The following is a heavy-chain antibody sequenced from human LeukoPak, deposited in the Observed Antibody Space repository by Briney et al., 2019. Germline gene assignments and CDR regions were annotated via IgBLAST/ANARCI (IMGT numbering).Heavy chain of an antibody. J-gene: IGHJ3*02. CDR3: ARRVWATTISRDAFDI. V-gene: IGHV4-4*07. CDR2: IYTSGST. CDR1: GVSISSYY. Sequence: SETLSLTCTVSGVSISSYYWSWIRQPAGKGLEWIGRIYTSGSTNYNPSLKSRVTMSVDTSKNQFSLKLRSVTAADTAVYYCARRVWATTISRDAFDIWGQGTMVTVSS. D-gene: IGHD1-26*01.